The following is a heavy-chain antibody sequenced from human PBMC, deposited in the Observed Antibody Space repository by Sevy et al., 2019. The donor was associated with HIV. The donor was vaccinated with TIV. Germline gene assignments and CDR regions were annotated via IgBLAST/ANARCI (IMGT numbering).Heavy chain of an antibody. Sequence: SETLSLTCSVSNASISSSSYYWGWVRQPPGKALEWIGIIYYIGTTYYSPSHKSRVTISFDTSKNQFFLDLRSMTATDPAVYYCVRHSDSRRLSWLDTWGQGILVTVSS. CDR2: IYYIGTT. D-gene: IGHD2-15*01. CDR3: VRHSDSRRLSWLDT. V-gene: IGHV4-39*01. J-gene: IGHJ5*02. CDR1: NASISSSSYY.